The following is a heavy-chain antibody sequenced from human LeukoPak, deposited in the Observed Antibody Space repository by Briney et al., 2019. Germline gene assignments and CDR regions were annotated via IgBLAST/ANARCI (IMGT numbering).Heavy chain of an antibody. D-gene: IGHD3-22*01. J-gene: IGHJ3*02. CDR1: GDSINDYY. V-gene: IGHV4-59*08. CDR3: ARHAGFGSGYYHDAFDI. Sequence: PSETLSLTCTVSGDSINDYYWSWIRQPPGNRLEWIGWIYYSGSTMYSPSLESRVTISLDTSRTQFSLDLNSVTAADTAVYYCARHAGFGSGYYHDAFDIWGQGSMSSSLQ. CDR2: IYYSGST.